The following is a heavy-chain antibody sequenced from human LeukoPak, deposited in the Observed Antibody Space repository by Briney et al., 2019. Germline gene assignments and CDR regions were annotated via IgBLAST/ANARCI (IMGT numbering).Heavy chain of an antibody. V-gene: IGHV4-39*02. J-gene: IGHJ4*02. Sequence: PSETLSLTCTVSGGSISSRPYYWGWVRQPPGQGLEWIGSISYSGSIHYNPSLKSRVTISVDTSRNHFSLRLSSVTAADTAVYYCARGLMMAVAGRGEFHYWGQGTLVTVSS. CDR1: GGSISSRPYY. CDR2: ISYSGSI. D-gene: IGHD6-13*01. CDR3: ARGLMMAVAGRGEFHY.